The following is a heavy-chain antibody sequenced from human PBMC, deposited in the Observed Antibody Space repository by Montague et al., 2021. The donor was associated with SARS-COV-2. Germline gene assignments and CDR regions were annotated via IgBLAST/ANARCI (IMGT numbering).Heavy chain of an antibody. CDR2: IYHSGNT. J-gene: IGHJ4*02. CDR1: GGSISSSNW. Sequence: SETLSLTCAVSGGSISSSNWWSWVRQPPGKGLEWGGEIYHSGNTNYNPSLQSRFTISVDKSKDQFSLRLSSVAAADTAVYYCARSSILGAHRFDYWGQGTLVTVSS. CDR3: ARSSILGAHRFDY. V-gene: IGHV4-4*02. D-gene: IGHD3-16*01.